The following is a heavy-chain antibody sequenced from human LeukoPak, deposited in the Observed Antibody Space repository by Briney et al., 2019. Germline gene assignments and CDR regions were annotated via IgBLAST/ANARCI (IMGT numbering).Heavy chain of an antibody. V-gene: IGHV4-59*08. Sequence: SETLSLTCTVSGGSINSYYWSWIRQPPGKGLEWIGYIYYSGSTNYNPSLKSRVTISVDTSKNQFSLKLSSVTAADTAVYYCARTYYYDSSGSPYDWFDPWGQGTLVTVSS. J-gene: IGHJ5*02. CDR2: IYYSGST. CDR1: GGSINSYY. CDR3: ARTYYYDSSGSPYDWFDP. D-gene: IGHD3-22*01.